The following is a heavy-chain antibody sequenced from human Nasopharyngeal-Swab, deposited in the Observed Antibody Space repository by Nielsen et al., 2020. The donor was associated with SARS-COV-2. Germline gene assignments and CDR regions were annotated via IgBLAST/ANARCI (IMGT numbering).Heavy chain of an antibody. CDR1: GFTFSSYA. CDR2: ISGSGGST. Sequence: GRSLRLSCAASGFTFSSYAMSWVRQAPGKGLGWVSAISGSGGSTYYADSVKGRFTISRDNSKNTLYLQMNSLRAEDTAVYYCAKGGSAEWLAFSYYGMDVWGQGTTVTVSS. D-gene: IGHD6-19*01. J-gene: IGHJ6*02. V-gene: IGHV3-23*01. CDR3: AKGGSAEWLAFSYYGMDV.